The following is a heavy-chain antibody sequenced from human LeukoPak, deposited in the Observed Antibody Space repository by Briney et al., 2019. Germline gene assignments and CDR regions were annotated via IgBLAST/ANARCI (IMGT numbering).Heavy chain of an antibody. CDR2: ISSSGST. Sequence: SETLSLTCTVYSGSISNYYWSWIRQSDGKGLEWIGRISSSGSTNYNPSLKSRVTMSVGTSKNRFSLNLTSVTAADTAVYYCAREVEAAGRGFDPWGQGTLVTVCS. J-gene: IGHJ5*02. D-gene: IGHD6-13*01. V-gene: IGHV4-4*07. CDR3: AREVEAAGRGFDP. CDR1: SGSISNYY.